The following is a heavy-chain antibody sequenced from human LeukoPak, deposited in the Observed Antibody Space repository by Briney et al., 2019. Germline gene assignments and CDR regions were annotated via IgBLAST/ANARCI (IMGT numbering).Heavy chain of an antibody. D-gene: IGHD1-26*01. Sequence: GGSLRLSCAASGFTFSSYWMSWVRQAPGKGLEWVANIKQDGSEKYYVDSVKGRFTISRENAKNSLYLQMNSMRAEDTAVYYCARVRSGSDNDYWGQGTLVTVSS. CDR2: IKQDGSEK. V-gene: IGHV3-7*01. CDR1: GFTFSSYW. CDR3: ARVRSGSDNDY. J-gene: IGHJ4*02.